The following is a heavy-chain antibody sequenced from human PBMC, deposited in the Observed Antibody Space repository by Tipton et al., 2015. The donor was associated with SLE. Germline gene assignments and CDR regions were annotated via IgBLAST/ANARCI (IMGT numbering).Heavy chain of an antibody. J-gene: IGHJ4*02. CDR2: MFTSGGT. CDR1: GGSISSGSYY. V-gene: IGHV4-61*09. D-gene: IGHD7-27*01. Sequence: TLSLTCTVSGGSISSGSYYWSWIRQPAGKGLEWIGHMFTSGGTSYNPSLQSRVTISGDTSKNQFSLKLSSVSAADTAVHYCARENNLGPDYWGQGTLVTVSS. CDR3: ARENNLGPDY.